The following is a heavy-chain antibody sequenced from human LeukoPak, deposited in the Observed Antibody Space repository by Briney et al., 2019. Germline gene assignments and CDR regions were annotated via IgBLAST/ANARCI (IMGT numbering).Heavy chain of an antibody. D-gene: IGHD3-3*01. J-gene: IGHJ5*02. V-gene: IGHV4-39*01. Sequence: SETLSLTCTVSGGYISSSSYYWGWIRQPPGKGLEWIGSIYYSGRTSSNPPLKSRVTISVDTSKNQFSLKLSSVTAADTAVYYCASHFEAGREYDFWSGYYDRLGWFDPWGQGTLVTVSS. CDR2: IYYSGRT. CDR3: ASHFEAGREYDFWSGYYDRLGWFDP. CDR1: GGYISSSSYY.